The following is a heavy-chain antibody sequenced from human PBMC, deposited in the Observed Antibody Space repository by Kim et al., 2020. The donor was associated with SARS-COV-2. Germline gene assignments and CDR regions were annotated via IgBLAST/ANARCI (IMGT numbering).Heavy chain of an antibody. CDR2: IYYSGST. D-gene: IGHD2-15*01. Sequence: SETLSLTCTVSGGSISSSSYYWGWIRQPPGKGLEWIGSIYYSGSTYYNPSLKSRVTISVDTSKNQFSLKLSSVTAADTAVYYCASLYCSGGSCYSYYYYGMDVWGQGTTVTVSS. CDR3: ASLYCSGGSCYSYYYYGMDV. CDR1: GGSISSSSYY. V-gene: IGHV4-39*01. J-gene: IGHJ6*02.